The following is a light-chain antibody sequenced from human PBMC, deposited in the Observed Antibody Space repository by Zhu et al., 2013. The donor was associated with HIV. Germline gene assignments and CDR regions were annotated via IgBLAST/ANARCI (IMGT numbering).Light chain of an antibody. V-gene: IGKV1-17*01. CDR1: QGIENH. CDR2: GAS. Sequence: DIQMTQSPSSLSASVGDRVTITCRASQGIENHLGWYQHKPGKAPKRLIHGASTLENGVPSRFSGTGSDTEFTLTIASLQVEDFATYFCLQHHTYPPTFGQGTKMEFK. J-gene: IGKJ2*01. CDR3: LQHHTYPPT.